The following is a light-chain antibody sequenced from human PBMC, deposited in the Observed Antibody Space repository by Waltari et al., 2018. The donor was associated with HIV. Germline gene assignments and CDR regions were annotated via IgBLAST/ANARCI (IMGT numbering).Light chain of an antibody. Sequence: QSALTQPASVSGSPGQSITLPCTGSSSDIGGFSYVPCYQQPPGKAPKLMIYEVSNRPSGVSNRFAASKSANTASLTISGLQAEDEATYYCNSYTTSNTYVFGSGTKVTV. V-gene: IGLV2-14*01. J-gene: IGLJ1*01. CDR2: EVS. CDR3: NSYTTSNTYV. CDR1: SSDIGGFSY.